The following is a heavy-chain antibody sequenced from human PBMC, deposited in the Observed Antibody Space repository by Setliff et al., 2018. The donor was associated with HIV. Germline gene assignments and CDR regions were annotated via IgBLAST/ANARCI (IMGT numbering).Heavy chain of an antibody. CDR3: AREGGQGYSGSGSFYHRNFDL. Sequence: SETLSLTCAVYGGSLSGYYWSWVRQSPGRGLEWIGEINQSGNTNFNPSLKSRLIISVDTSKSQFSRKLTSVTAADTALYYCAREGGQGYSGSGSFYHRNFDLWGRGTLVTAPQ. J-gene: IGHJ2*01. D-gene: IGHD3-10*01. CDR1: GGSLSGYY. CDR2: INQSGNT. V-gene: IGHV4-34*01.